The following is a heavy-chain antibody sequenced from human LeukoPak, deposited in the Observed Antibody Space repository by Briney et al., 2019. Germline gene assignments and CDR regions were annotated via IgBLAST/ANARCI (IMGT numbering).Heavy chain of an antibody. Sequence: PSETLSLTCTVSGDSISSGDYYWGWIRQPPGMGLEWIGSISYSGTTYYNPSLQSRFTISVHTSNTPFSLTLSSVTAADTAVYSCARLTMIVDGWFDPWGQGTLVTVSS. V-gene: IGHV4-39*01. CDR2: ISYSGTT. CDR3: ARLTMIVDGWFDP. CDR1: GDSISSGDYY. J-gene: IGHJ5*02. D-gene: IGHD3-22*01.